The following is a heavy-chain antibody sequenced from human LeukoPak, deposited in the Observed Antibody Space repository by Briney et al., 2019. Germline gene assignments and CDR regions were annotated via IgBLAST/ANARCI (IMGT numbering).Heavy chain of an antibody. V-gene: IGHV4-34*01. D-gene: IGHD3-10*01. CDR1: GFTFSSYS. CDR2: INHSGST. J-gene: IGHJ6*03. Sequence: PGGSLRLSCAASGFTFSSYSMNWVRQAPGKGLEWIGEINHSGSTNYNPSLKSRVTMSVDTSKNQFSLKLSSVTAADTAVYYCARDTPDYYGSGSYYPVYYMDVWGKGTTVTISS. CDR3: ARDTPDYYGSGSYYPVYYMDV.